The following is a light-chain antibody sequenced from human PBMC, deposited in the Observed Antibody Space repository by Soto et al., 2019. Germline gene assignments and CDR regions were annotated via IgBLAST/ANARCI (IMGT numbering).Light chain of an antibody. V-gene: IGKV3-20*01. J-gene: IGKJ1*01. CDR2: GAS. CDR3: QQYGSSPRT. Sequence: EIVLTQSPGTLSLSPGERATLSCRASQSVSTSQLAWYQRKPGQAPRLLIFGASSRATGIPDRFRGSGSRTDFTLTISRXEPEDFAVYYCQQYGSSPRTFGQGTKVDIK. CDR1: QSVSTSQ.